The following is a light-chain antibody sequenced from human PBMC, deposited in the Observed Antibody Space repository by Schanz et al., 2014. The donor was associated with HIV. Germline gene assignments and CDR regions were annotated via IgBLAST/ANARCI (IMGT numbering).Light chain of an antibody. V-gene: IGKV1-39*01. CDR3: QQYDAYPWT. CDR1: QSISNY. Sequence: DIQMTQSPSSLSASVGDRVTITCRAGQSISNYLNWYQQKPGKAPKLLIYAASSLQSGVPSRFSGSGSGTDFTLTISSLQPDDSATYYCQQYDAYPWTFGQGTKVEIK. J-gene: IGKJ1*01. CDR2: AAS.